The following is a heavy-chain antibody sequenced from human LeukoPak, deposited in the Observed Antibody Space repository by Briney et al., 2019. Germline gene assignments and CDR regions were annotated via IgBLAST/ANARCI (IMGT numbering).Heavy chain of an antibody. J-gene: IGHJ4*02. CDR2: TSYDGNKK. D-gene: IGHD4-23*01. CDR1: GFTLTYYA. CDR3: ARSSYDYGGIEGPFDY. V-gene: IGHV3-30*15. Sequence: GRSLRLSCAASGFTLTYYAMHWVRQAPGRGLEWVAVTSYDGNKKYYADSVKGRFTISRDSSKNTLYLQMSSLRAEDTAVYYCARSSYDYGGIEGPFDYWGQGTLVTVSS.